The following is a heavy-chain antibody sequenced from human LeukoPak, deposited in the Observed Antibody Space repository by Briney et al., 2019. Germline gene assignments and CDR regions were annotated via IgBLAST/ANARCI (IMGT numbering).Heavy chain of an antibody. D-gene: IGHD1-26*01. J-gene: IGHJ4*02. CDR2: INSDGSNT. CDR1: GFTFSSYW. CDR3: AREGATNPLDS. Sequence: GGSLRLSCAASGFTFSSYWMHWVRQAPGKRLVWVSRINSDGSNTNYADSVKGRFTISRDNAKNTLYLQMNSLRAEDTAVYYCAREGATNPLDSWGQGTLVTVSS. V-gene: IGHV3-74*01.